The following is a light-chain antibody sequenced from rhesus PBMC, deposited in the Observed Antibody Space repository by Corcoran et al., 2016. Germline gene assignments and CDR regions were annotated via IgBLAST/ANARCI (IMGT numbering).Light chain of an antibody. CDR2: SAS. V-gene: IGKV1-44*02. Sequence: DIQMTQSPSSLSASVGDRVTITCRASQTISSFLAWYQQKPGKVPKLLIYSASSLESGVPSRFRGSGSGTEVTLTISSLQPEDFGNYYCQQHNSHPLTFGGGTKVEIK. CDR3: QQHNSHPLT. J-gene: IGKJ4*01. CDR1: QTISSF.